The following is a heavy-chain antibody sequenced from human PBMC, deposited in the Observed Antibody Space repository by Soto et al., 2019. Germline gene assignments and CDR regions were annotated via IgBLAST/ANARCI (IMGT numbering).Heavy chain of an antibody. CDR2: ISSSGGNT. V-gene: IGHV3-23*01. J-gene: IGHJ4*01. CDR3: AKDALVLWFGEGSLQPTSRARYYFDY. Sequence: PCGSTGLSCAASGDTFSIYAMDGACQAPGKVLEWVSSISSSGGNTYYADSVRGRFTISRDNSKNTLYLQMNSLRAEDTAVYYCAKDALVLWFGEGSLQPTSRARYYFDYWGHGTLVTVSS. CDR1: GDTFSIYA. D-gene: IGHD3-10*01.